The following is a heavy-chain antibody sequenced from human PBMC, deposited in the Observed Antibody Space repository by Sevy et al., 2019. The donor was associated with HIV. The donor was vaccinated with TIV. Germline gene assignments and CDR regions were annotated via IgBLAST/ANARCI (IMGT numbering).Heavy chain of an antibody. J-gene: IGHJ6*02. V-gene: IGHV3-30-3*01. Sequence: GGSLRLSCAASGFTFSSYAMHWVRHAPGKGLEWVAVITYDGSNKYYADSVKGRFTISRDNSKNTLYLQMNSLRAEDTAVYYCAGTEQQLVYYYDYGMDVWGQGTTVTVSS. CDR3: AGTEQQLVYYYDYGMDV. D-gene: IGHD6-13*01. CDR1: GFTFSSYA. CDR2: ITYDGSNK.